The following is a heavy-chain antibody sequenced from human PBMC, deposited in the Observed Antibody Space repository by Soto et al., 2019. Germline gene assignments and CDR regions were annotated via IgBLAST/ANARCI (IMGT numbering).Heavy chain of an antibody. J-gene: IGHJ4*02. CDR1: GGSISSSSHY. D-gene: IGHD1-1*01. Sequence: QVQLQESGPRLVKPSETLSLTCTVSGGSISSSSHYWGWIRQPPGKGLEWIGSIHYSGSTYYNPSLTSRVTISVDMSKNHFSLKLSSVTAADTAVYYCASRRPGYYFFEYWGQGTLVTVSS. V-gene: IGHV4-39*02. CDR3: ASRRPGYYFFEY. CDR2: IHYSGST.